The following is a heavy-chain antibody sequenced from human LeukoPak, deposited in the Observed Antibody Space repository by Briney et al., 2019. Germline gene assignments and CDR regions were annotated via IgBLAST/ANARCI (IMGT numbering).Heavy chain of an antibody. J-gene: IGHJ4*02. CDR3: ARRAGGYSHPYDY. Sequence: GGSLRLSCAASGFTFSNYGMHWVRQAPGKGLEWVAFIRYDGSKKYYADSVKGRFTISRDNSKNTLYLQMNSLRAEDTAVYYCARRAGGYSHPYDYWGQGILVTVSS. V-gene: IGHV3-30*02. CDR2: IRYDGSKK. CDR1: GFTFSNYG. D-gene: IGHD4-23*01.